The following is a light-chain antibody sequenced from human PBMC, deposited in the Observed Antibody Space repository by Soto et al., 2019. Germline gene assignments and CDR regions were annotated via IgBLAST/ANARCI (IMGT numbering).Light chain of an antibody. V-gene: IGKV1-5*03. Sequence: DIQMTQSPSTLSASVGDRFTITCLAIQTISRWLAWYQQKPGKAPKLLIYEASSLQSGVPSRFRGSGSGTEFTLSISSLQPDDFETYYCQHYNVYPWTFGQGTKVDIK. J-gene: IGKJ1*01. CDR1: QTISRW. CDR2: EAS. CDR3: QHYNVYPWT.